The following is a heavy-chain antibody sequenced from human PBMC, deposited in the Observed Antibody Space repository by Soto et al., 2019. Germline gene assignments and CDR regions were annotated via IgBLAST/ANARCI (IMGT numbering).Heavy chain of an antibody. J-gene: IGHJ4*02. Sequence: QVQLVQSGAEVKKPGASVTVSCKASGYTFTSHYMHWVRQAPGQGPEWMGIISPSAGTTTYAQKCQGRVTMTRDTSTRTLDMEVSSLKYEDTAVYFCARDPVRAGAGAYFDSWGQGTLVTVSS. CDR1: GYTFTSHY. CDR2: ISPSAGTT. V-gene: IGHV1-46*01. CDR3: ARDPVRAGAGAYFDS. D-gene: IGHD3-10*01.